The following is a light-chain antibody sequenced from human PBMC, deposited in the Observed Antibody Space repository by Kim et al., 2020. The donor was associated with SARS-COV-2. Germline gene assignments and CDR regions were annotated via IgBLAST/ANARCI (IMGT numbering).Light chain of an antibody. Sequence: LPPGESATLSCRASQSVSSYLAWYQQKPGKAPRLLIYDASNRATGIPARFSGSGSGTAFTLTISSLEPEDFAVYYCQQRSNWPITFGQGTRLEIK. CDR2: DAS. CDR3: QQRSNWPIT. J-gene: IGKJ5*01. V-gene: IGKV3-11*01. CDR1: QSVSSY.